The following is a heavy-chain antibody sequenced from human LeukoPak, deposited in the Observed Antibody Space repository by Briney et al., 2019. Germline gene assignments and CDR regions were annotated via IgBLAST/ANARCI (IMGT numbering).Heavy chain of an antibody. CDR2: ISSSSSYI. CDR3: ARDYGSGSYGLDWFDP. J-gene: IGHJ5*02. V-gene: IGHV3-21*01. CDR1: GFTFGSYS. Sequence: GGSLRLSCAASGFTFGSYSMNWVRQAPGKGLEWVSSISSSSSYIYYADSVKGRFTISRDNAKNSLYLQMNSLRAEDTAVYYCARDYGSGSYGLDWFDPWGQGTLVTVSS. D-gene: IGHD3-10*01.